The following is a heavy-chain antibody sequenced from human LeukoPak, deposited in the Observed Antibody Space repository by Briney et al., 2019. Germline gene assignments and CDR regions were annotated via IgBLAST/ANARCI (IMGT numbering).Heavy chain of an antibody. V-gene: IGHV1-2*02. CDR1: GYTFTGYY. J-gene: IGHJ3*02. D-gene: IGHD3-16*01. Sequence: ASVKVSCKASGYTFTGYYMHWMRQAPGQGPEWMGWINPNSGGTSYAQKFQGRVTMTRDTSISTAYMDLSSLKSDDTAVYYCARESWGRKDAFDIWGQGTMVTVSS. CDR3: ARESWGRKDAFDI. CDR2: INPNSGGT.